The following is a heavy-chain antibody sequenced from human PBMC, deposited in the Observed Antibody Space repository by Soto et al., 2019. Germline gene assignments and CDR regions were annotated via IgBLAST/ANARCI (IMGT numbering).Heavy chain of an antibody. CDR3: AGASDSTWYNWLDP. Sequence: ASVKVSCKASGGTFSSYAISWVRQAPGQGLEWMGGIIPIFGTANYAQKFQGRVTITADESTSTAYMELSSLGSDDTAVYYCAGASDSTWYNWLDPWGQGTLVTVSS. D-gene: IGHD5-18*01. CDR1: GGTFSSYA. V-gene: IGHV1-69*13. CDR2: IIPIFGTA. J-gene: IGHJ5*02.